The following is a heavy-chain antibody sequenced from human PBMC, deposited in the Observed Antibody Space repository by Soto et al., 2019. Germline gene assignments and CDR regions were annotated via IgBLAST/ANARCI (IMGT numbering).Heavy chain of an antibody. Sequence: QVQLVESGGGVVQPGRSLRLSCAASGFTFISFGMHWVRQAPGKGLEWVAVISYDGTNKYYADSVKGRLTISRDNSKNMLYLQMNSLRAEDTAIYYCVKRMGYTSESGADSRDYWGQGTLVTVSS. CDR3: VKRMGYTSESGADSRDY. J-gene: IGHJ4*02. V-gene: IGHV3-30*18. CDR2: ISYDGTNK. D-gene: IGHD5-18*01. CDR1: GFTFISFG.